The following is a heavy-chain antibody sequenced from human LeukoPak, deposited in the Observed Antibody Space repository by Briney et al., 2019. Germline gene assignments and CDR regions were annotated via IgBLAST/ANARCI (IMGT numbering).Heavy chain of an antibody. V-gene: IGHV1-24*01. J-gene: IGHJ4*02. D-gene: IGHD1-26*01. Sequence: GASVNVSCKVSGYTLTELPIHWVRQAPEKGLEWMGGFDPDDAETVYAQMFQGRVTMTEDTSSDTASMELSSLRSEDTAGYYCARGISGSCYVGIVRPIDYWGQGTLVTVSS. CDR2: FDPDDAET. CDR3: ARGISGSCYVGIVRPIDY. CDR1: GYTLTELP.